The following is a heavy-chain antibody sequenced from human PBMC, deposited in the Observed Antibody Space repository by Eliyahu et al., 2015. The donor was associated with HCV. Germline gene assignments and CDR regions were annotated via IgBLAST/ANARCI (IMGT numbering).Heavy chain of an antibody. CDR1: GYTFTGXY. D-gene: IGHD6-13*01. J-gene: IGHJ4*02. V-gene: IGHV1-2*06. CDR3: AREGYSSSWYQGQIDY. Sequence: QVQLVQSGAEVKKPGASVKVSCKASGYTFTGXYMHWVRQAPGQGLEWMGRINPNSGGTNYAQKFQGRVTMTRDTSISTAYMELSRLRSDDTAVYYCAREGYSSSWYQGQIDYWGQGTLVTVSS. CDR2: INPNSGGT.